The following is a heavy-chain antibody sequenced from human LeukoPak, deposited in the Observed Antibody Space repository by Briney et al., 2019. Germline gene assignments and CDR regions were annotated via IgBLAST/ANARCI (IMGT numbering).Heavy chain of an antibody. CDR1: GGSFSGYY. V-gene: IGHV3-7*01. D-gene: IGHD1/OR15-1a*01. J-gene: IGHJ4*02. CDR3: AKQRGQGYYFDY. Sequence: ETLTLTCAVYGGSFSGYYWSWIRQSPGKGLEWVANINQDAGDKYYVDSVKGRFTISRDNVNHSLYLQMNSLRAEDTAVYYCAKQRGQGYYFDYWGQGTLVTVSS. CDR2: INQDAGDK.